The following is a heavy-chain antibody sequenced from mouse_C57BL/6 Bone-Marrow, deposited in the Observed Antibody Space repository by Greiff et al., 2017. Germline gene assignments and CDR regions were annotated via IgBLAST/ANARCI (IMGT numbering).Heavy chain of an antibody. Sequence: KLSCKASGYTFTSYWITWVKQRPGQGLEWIGDIYPGSGSTNYNEKFKSKATLTVDTSSSTAYMQLSSLTSEDSAVYYCARLDLIYYYGSGYFDVWGTGTTVTVSS. J-gene: IGHJ1*03. CDR1: GYTFTSYW. CDR3: ARLDLIYYYGSGYFDV. D-gene: IGHD1-1*01. CDR2: IYPGSGST. V-gene: IGHV1-55*01.